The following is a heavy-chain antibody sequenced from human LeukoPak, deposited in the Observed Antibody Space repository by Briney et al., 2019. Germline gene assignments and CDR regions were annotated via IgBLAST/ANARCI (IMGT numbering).Heavy chain of an antibody. J-gene: IGHJ6*03. V-gene: IGHV6-1*01. Sequence: WVRQAPGQGLEWMGRTYYRSKWYNDYAVSVKSRITINPDTSKNQFSLQLNSVTPEDTAVYYCARGDTSYYYYYMHVWGKGTTVTVSS. D-gene: IGHD2-21*02. CDR2: TYYRSKWYN. CDR3: ARGDTSYYYYYMHV.